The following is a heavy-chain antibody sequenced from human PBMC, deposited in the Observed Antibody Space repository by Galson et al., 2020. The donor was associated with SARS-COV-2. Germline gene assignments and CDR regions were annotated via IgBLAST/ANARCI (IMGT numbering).Heavy chain of an antibody. CDR3: ARLHYGEYAPEAFDI. D-gene: IGHD4-17*01. J-gene: IGHJ3*02. V-gene: IGHV4-34*01. Sequence: SETLSLTCAVYGGSFSGYYWSWIRQPPGKGLEWIGEINSSGSTNYNLSLKSRVTISVDTSKNHFSLKLSSVTAADTAVYYCARLHYGEYAPEAFDIWGPGTRVTVAS. CDR2: INSSGST. CDR1: GGSFSGYY.